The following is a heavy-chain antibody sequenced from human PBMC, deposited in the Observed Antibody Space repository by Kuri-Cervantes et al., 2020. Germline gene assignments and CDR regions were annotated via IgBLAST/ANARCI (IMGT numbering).Heavy chain of an antibody. V-gene: IGHV4-39*01. J-gene: IGHJ6*02. CDR2: IYYSGST. CDR3: ARQGYCSGGSCTLGMDV. D-gene: IGHD2-15*01. Sequence: GSLRLSCTVSGGSISSSSYYWGWIRQPPGKGLEWIGSIYYSGSTYYNPSLKSRVTISVDTPKNQFSLKLSSVTAADTAVYYCARQGYCSGGSCTLGMDVWGQGTTVTVSS. CDR1: GGSISSSSYY.